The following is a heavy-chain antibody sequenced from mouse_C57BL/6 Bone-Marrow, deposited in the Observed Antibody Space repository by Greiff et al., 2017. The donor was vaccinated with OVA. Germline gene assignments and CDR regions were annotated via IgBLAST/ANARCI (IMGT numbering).Heavy chain of an antibody. Sequence: LQESGAELVRPGASVTLSCKASGYTFTDYEMHWVKQTPVHGLEWIGAIDPETGGTAYNQKFKGKAILTADKSSSTAYMELRSLTSEDSAVYYCTREGGNYEDYAMDYWGQGTSVTVSS. D-gene: IGHD2-1*01. CDR1: GYTFTDYE. CDR3: TREGGNYEDYAMDY. V-gene: IGHV1-15*01. CDR2: IDPETGGT. J-gene: IGHJ4*01.